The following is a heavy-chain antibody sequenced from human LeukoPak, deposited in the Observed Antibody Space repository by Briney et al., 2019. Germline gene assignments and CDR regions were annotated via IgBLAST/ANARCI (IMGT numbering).Heavy chain of an antibody. Sequence: ASVKVSCKASGYTFTDYYMHWVRQAPGQGLEWMGWINLNSGGTNYAQKFQGRVTMTRDTSISTAYMELSRLRSDDTAVYYCARGRRGGYGSGSSFDYWGQGTLVTVSS. J-gene: IGHJ4*02. CDR2: INLNSGGT. V-gene: IGHV1-2*02. D-gene: IGHD3-10*01. CDR3: ARGRRGGYGSGSSFDY. CDR1: GYTFTDYY.